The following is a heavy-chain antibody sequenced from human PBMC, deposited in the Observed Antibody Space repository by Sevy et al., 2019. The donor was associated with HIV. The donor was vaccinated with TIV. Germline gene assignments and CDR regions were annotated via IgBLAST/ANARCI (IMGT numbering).Heavy chain of an antibody. CDR2: FSFGCGRI. CDR3: AREGCTQPHDY. Sequence: LSLTCAASGFTIGKYSMSWVRQAPGKGLEWVSTFSFGCGRINYAESVKGRFTISRDDSKNTLFLQMNSLRAEDTATYFCAREGCTQPHDYWGQGTLVTVSS. CDR1: GFTIGKYS. J-gene: IGHJ4*02. D-gene: IGHD2-8*01. V-gene: IGHV3-23*01.